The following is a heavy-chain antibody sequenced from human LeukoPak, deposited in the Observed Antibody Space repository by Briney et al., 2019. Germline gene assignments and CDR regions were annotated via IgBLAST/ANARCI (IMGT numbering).Heavy chain of an antibody. D-gene: IGHD3-3*01. Sequence: GGSLRLSCAASGFTFDDYTMHCVRQVPGKGLEWVSTINWDGGNTHYADSVKGRFTISRDNIKNSLYLQMNSLKTEDTALYYCAKDRGYDFWSGSDYWGQGTLVTVSS. CDR2: INWDGGNT. CDR1: GFTFDDYT. V-gene: IGHV3-43*01. J-gene: IGHJ4*02. CDR3: AKDRGYDFWSGSDY.